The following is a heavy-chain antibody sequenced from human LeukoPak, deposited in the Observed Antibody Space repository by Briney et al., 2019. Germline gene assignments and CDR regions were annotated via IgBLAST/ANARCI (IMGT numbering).Heavy chain of an antibody. CDR1: GFIFSSYG. V-gene: IGHV3-33*01. Sequence: PGRSLRLPCAASGFIFSSYGMHWVRQAPGKGLEWVAVAYHDEWPGNSKYYVDSVKGRFTVSRDNSKNTLYLQMSSLRAEDTAVYYCATGSGYYYDHWGQGTLVTVSS. J-gene: IGHJ4*02. D-gene: IGHD3-22*01. CDR3: ATGSGYYYDH. CDR2: AYHDEWPGNSK.